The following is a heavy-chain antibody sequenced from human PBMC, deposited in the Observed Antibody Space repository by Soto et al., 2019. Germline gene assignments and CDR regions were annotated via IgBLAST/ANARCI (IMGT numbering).Heavy chain of an antibody. V-gene: IGHV3-23*01. CDR1: TFTFSTYA. Sequence: GSLRLSCAASTFTFSTYAMSWVRQAPGQGLEWLSAISNGSNKYYADSVKGRFTISRDNSKNTLYLQMNSLRAEDTAVYYCAKDFVNTPGVWGQGTMVTVSS. D-gene: IGHD3-3*01. J-gene: IGHJ3*01. CDR3: AKDFVNTPGV. CDR2: ISNGSNK.